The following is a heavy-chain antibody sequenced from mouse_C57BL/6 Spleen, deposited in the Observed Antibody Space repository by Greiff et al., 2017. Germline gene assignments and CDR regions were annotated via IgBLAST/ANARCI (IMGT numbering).Heavy chain of an antibody. V-gene: IGHV1-69*01. J-gene: IGHJ2*01. CDR1: GYTFTSYW. CDR2: IDPSDSYT. CDR3: ARWGAYYLDY. Sequence: QFQLQQPGAELVMPGASVKLSCKASGYTFTSYWMHWVKQRPGQGLEWIGEIDPSDSYTNYNQKFKGKSTLTVDKSSSTAYMQLSSLTSEDSAVYYCARWGAYYLDYWGQGTTLTVSS.